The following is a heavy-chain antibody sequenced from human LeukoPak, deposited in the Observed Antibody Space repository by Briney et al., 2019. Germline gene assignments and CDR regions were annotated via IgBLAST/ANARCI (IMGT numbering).Heavy chain of an antibody. CDR1: GYSISSGYY. Sequence: SETLSLTCAVSGYSISSGYYWGWIRQPPGKGLEWIGSIYHSGSTYYNPSLKSRVTISVDTSKNQFSLKLSSVTAADTAVYYCARQGLGIAAALFDPWGRGTLVTVSS. CDR3: ARQGLGIAAALFDP. CDR2: IYHSGST. D-gene: IGHD6-13*01. J-gene: IGHJ5*02. V-gene: IGHV4-38-2*01.